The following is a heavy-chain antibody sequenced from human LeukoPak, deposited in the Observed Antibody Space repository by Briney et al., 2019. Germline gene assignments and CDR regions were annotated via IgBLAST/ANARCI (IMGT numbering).Heavy chain of an antibody. CDR1: GYTFTSYY. Sequence: VASVKVSCKASGYTFTSYYIHWVRQAPGQGLEWMGIINPSGGTTSYAQKFQGRVTVTRDMSTTTVYMELSSLRSEDTAVYYCARDSPVTGPQNFDFWGQGTLVTVSS. V-gene: IGHV1-46*01. CDR3: ARDSPVTGPQNFDF. CDR2: INPSGGTT. J-gene: IGHJ4*02. D-gene: IGHD6-19*01.